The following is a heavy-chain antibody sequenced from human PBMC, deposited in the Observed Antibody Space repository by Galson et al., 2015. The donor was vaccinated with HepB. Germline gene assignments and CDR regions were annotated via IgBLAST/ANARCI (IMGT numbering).Heavy chain of an antibody. D-gene: IGHD2-2*01. CDR1: GFTFSSHL. V-gene: IGHV3-64D*06. J-gene: IGHJ4*02. Sequence: SLRLSCAASGFTFSSHLLHWVRQAPGKGLEYVSAISSNGDSTYYADSVKGRFTISRDNSRNTLYLQVGSLRAEDTAVYYCVKSGYCASTTCYSAFDYWGQGTLVTVSS. CDR3: VKSGYCASTTCYSAFDY. CDR2: ISSNGDST.